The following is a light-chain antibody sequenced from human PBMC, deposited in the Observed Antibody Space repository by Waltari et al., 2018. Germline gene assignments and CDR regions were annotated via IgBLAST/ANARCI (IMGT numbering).Light chain of an antibody. CDR1: QGLSSY. J-gene: IGKJ1*01. CDR2: AAS. Sequence: AIRITQSPSSLSASTGDRVTITCRASQGLSSYLAWYQQTPGKAPKLLIYAASTLQSGVPSRFSGSGSGTDFTLTISCLQSEDFATYSCQHYYSYPRTFGQGTKVEIK. V-gene: IGKV1-8*01. CDR3: QHYYSYPRT.